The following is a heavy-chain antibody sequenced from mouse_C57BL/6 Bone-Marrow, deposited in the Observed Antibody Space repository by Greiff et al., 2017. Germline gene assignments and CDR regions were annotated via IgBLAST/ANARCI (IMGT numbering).Heavy chain of an antibody. D-gene: IGHD1-1*01. CDR1: GYTFTSYG. Sequence: VNVVESGAELARPGASVKLSCKASGYTFTSYGISWVKQRTGQGLEWIGEIYPRSGNTYYNEKFKGKATLTADKSSSTAYMELRSLTSEDSAVYFCASLITTVVANDYWGQGTTLTVSS. CDR2: IYPRSGNT. V-gene: IGHV1-81*01. CDR3: ASLITTVVANDY. J-gene: IGHJ2*01.